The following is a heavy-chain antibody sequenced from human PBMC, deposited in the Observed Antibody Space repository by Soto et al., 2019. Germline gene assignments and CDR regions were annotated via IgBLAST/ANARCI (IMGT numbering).Heavy chain of an antibody. CDR2: IYYSGST. J-gene: IGHJ4*02. CDR3: ARDQALAPTVWGY. V-gene: IGHV4-31*03. Sequence: SETLSLTCSVSGDSIGSGGHYWNWIRQHPEKGLEWIGYIYYSGSTHYNPSLRSRLRISLDTSKNQFFLRLTSVTAADTARYYCARDQALAPTVWGYRGQGIQVTVSS. CDR1: GDSIGSGGHY. D-gene: IGHD7-27*01.